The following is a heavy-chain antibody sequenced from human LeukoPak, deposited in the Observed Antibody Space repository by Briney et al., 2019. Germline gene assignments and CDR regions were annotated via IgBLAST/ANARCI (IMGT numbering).Heavy chain of an antibody. J-gene: IGHJ4*02. CDR2: INHSGST. Sequence: SETLSLTCGVNGGSLSGYYWIWIRQTPTQELEWIGEINHSGSTNYNPSLKSRVTISVDTSKNQFYLSLTSLTAADTAVYYCARRRRSSSSVIGYWGRGTRVIVSP. D-gene: IGHD6-6*01. CDR3: ARRRRSSSSVIGY. V-gene: IGHV4-34*01. CDR1: GGSLSGYY.